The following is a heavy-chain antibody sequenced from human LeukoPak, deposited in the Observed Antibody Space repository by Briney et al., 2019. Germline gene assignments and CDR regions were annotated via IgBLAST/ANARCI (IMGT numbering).Heavy chain of an antibody. CDR2: ISGSGGST. CDR1: GFTFSNAW. D-gene: IGHD6-13*01. J-gene: IGHJ4*02. CDR3: ASESWYLSY. V-gene: IGHV3-23*01. Sequence: GGSLRLSCAASGFTFSNAWMSWVRQAPGKGLEWVSAISGSGGSTYYADSVKGRFTISRDNPKNTLYLQMNSLRAEDTAVYYCASESWYLSYWGQGTLVTVSS.